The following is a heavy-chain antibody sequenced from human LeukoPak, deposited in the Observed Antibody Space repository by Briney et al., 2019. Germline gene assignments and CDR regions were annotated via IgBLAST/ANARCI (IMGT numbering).Heavy chain of an antibody. Sequence: SVKVSCKASGGTFSSYAFSWVRQAPGQGLEWMGGIIPMFGTANYAQKFQGRVTITADKSTSTAYMELSSLRSEDTAVYYCARDRNIMWLVRGGYFDYWGQGTLVTVSS. CDR2: IIPMFGTA. D-gene: IGHD6-19*01. CDR1: GGTFSSYA. J-gene: IGHJ4*02. CDR3: ARDRNIMWLVRGGYFDY. V-gene: IGHV1-69*06.